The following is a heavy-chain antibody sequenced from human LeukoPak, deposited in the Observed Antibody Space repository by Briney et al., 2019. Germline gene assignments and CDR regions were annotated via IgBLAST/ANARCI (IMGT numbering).Heavy chain of an antibody. D-gene: IGHD2-2*01. Sequence: SETLSLTCTVSGGSISSYYWSWIRQPPGKGLEWIGYIYYSGSTNYNPSLKSRVTRSVDTSKNQCCLKLSSVTAAATAVYYCARATDLPAAFRYYFDYWGQGTLVTVSS. CDR2: IYYSGST. CDR3: ARATDLPAAFRYYFDY. V-gene: IGHV4-59*01. CDR1: GGSISSYY. J-gene: IGHJ4*02.